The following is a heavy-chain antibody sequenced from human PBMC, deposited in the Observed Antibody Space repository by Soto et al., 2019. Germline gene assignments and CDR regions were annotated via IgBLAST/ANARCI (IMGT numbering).Heavy chain of an antibody. CDR3: AKRGDSTGKNDFDY. CDR1: GFSFGFSFSSYA. D-gene: IGHD2-8*02. CDR2: IGGSGAIT. J-gene: IGHJ4*02. Sequence: PGGSLRLSCRASGFSFGFSFSSYAMTWVRRAPGKGLEWVSSIGGSGAITYYADSVKGRFTISRDNSKNTLFLQMNSLRAEDTAVYYCAKRGDSTGKNDFDYWGQGTLVTVSS. V-gene: IGHV3-23*01.